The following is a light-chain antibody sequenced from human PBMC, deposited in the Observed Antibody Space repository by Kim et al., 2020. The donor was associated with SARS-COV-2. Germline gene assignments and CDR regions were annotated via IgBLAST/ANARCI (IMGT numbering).Light chain of an antibody. CDR2: DAS. CDR1: RSVSSY. Sequence: SLTPGEGATLSCRASRSVSSYLAWYQQKPGQAPRLLIYDASNRATGIPARFSGSGSGTDFTLTISSLEPEDFAVYYCQQRSNWPTFGQGTKVDIK. CDR3: QQRSNWPT. J-gene: IGKJ1*01. V-gene: IGKV3-11*01.